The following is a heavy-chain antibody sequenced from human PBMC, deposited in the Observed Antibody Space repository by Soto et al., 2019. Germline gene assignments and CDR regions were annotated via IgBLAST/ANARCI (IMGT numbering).Heavy chain of an antibody. CDR2: IYWDDEK. CDR1: GFSLSDNGVG. V-gene: IGHV2-5*02. Sequence: ESGPTLVKRTQTLTLTCTFSGFSLSDNGVGVGWIRQPPGKALEWLALIYWDDEKIYSPSLKTRLTITKDTSKNQVLLTMTNMDPVDTATYYCAHRLTWDAFDIWGQGTMVTVSS. J-gene: IGHJ3*02. D-gene: IGHD1-26*01. CDR3: AHRLTWDAFDI.